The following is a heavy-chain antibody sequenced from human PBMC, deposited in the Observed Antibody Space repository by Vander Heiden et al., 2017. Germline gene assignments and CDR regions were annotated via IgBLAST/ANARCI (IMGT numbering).Heavy chain of an antibody. CDR2: ISSSSSSI. Sequence: EVQLVESGGGLVQPGGSLRLSCAASGFTFSNYNMNWVRQAPGRGLEWVSYISSSSSSIYYADSVKGRFTISRDNAKNSLYLQMNSLRAEDTAVYYCARDLVNSGSYSIDYWGQGTLVTVSS. J-gene: IGHJ4*02. V-gene: IGHV3-48*01. D-gene: IGHD1-26*01. CDR3: ARDLVNSGSYSIDY. CDR1: GFTFSNYN.